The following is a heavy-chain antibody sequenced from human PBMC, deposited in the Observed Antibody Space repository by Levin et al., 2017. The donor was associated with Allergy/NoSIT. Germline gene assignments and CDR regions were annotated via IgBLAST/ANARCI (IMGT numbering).Heavy chain of an antibody. V-gene: IGHV1-18*01. J-gene: IGHJ6*02. CDR3: ARDGCMLCDYYYGMDV. D-gene: IGHD2-8*01. CDR1: GYTFTSYG. CDR2: ISAYNGNT. Sequence: ASVKVSCKASGYTFTSYGISWVRQAPGQGLEWMGWISAYNGNTNYAQKLQGRVTMTTDTSTSTAYMELRSLRSDDTAVYYCARDGCMLCDYYYGMDVWGQGTTVTVSS.